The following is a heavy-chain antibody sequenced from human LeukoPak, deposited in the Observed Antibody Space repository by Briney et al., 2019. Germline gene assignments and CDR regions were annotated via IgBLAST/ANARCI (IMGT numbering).Heavy chain of an antibody. CDR1: GGSFSGYY. Sequence: PSETLSLTCAVYGGSFSGYYWSWIRQPPGKGLEWIGETNHSGSTNYNPSLKSRVTISVDTSKNQFSLKLSSVTAADTVVYYCARLPLWLGKYYYYGMDVWGQGTTVTVSS. V-gene: IGHV4-34*01. CDR2: TNHSGST. CDR3: ARLPLWLGKYYYYGMDV. J-gene: IGHJ6*02. D-gene: IGHD3-10*01.